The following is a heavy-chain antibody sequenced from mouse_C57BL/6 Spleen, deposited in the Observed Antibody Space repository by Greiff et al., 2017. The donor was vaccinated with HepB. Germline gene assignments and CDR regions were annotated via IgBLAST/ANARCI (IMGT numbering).Heavy chain of an antibody. CDR2: IRNKANNHAT. J-gene: IGHJ2*01. D-gene: IGHD1-1*01. V-gene: IGHV6-6*01. CDR1: GFTFSDAW. CDR3: TRSGYYYGSYDY. Sequence: EVKVIESGGGLVQPGGSMKLSCAASGFTFSDAWMDWVRQSPEKGLEWVAEIRNKANNHATYYAESVKGRFTISRDDSKSSVYLQMNSLRAEDTGIYYCTRSGYYYGSYDYWGQGTTLTVSS.